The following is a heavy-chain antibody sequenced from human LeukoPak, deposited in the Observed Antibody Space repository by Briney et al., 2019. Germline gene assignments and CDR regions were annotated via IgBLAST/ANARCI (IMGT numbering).Heavy chain of an antibody. J-gene: IGHJ4*02. CDR2: IYYTGST. V-gene: IGHV4-39*01. Sequence: SETLSLTCPVSGGSVSSSRYYWGWIRQPPGKGLEWIGSIYYTGSTYYKPSLKSRVTISVDASKNQISLKLSSVTAADTAVYFCARFFYYDASRPPFWGQGTLVAVSS. D-gene: IGHD3-16*01. CDR1: GGSVSSSRYY. CDR3: ARFFYYDASRPPF.